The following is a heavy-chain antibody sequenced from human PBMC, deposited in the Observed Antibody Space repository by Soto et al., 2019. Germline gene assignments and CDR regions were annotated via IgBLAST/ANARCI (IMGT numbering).Heavy chain of an antibody. CDR3: ARHALQSEFDL. CDR1: GVSISSSSHY. V-gene: IGHV4-39*01. CDR2: GYQSGNT. Sequence: SETLSLTCSVSGVSISSSSHYWAWIRQAPGQGLEWIGSGYQSGNTYYNPSLRNRVAVSVDTSTNQISLRVKSVTASDTGVYFGARHALQSEFDLWGKGTPVTVSP. J-gene: IGHJ5*01.